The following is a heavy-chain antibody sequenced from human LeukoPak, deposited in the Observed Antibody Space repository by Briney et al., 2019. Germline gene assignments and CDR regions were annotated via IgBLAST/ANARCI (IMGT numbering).Heavy chain of an antibody. J-gene: IGHJ4*02. CDR2: SNPNGGST. D-gene: IGHD3-22*01. V-gene: IGHV1-46*01. CDR3: ARVRYYDNGGYSHFDY. CDR1: GYTFTSYY. Sequence: GASVKVSCKASGYTFTSYYLHWVRQAPGQGLEWMGISNPNGGSTSNAQKFQGRVTMTRDTSTSTVYMELSRLRSEDTAVYYCARVRYYDNGGYSHFDYWGQGTLVTVSS.